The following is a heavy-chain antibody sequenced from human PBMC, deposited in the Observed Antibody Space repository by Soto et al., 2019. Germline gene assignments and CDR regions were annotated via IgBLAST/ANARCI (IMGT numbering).Heavy chain of an antibody. CDR3: ARVGPDTAMVTIYYYYGMDV. V-gene: IGHV1-69*01. Sequence: QVQLVQSGAEVKKPGSSVKVSCKASGGTFSSYAISWVRQAPGQGLEWMGGSIPIFGTANYAPKFQGRVTITADESPSTAYRELSSLRSEATAVYYCARVGPDTAMVTIYYYYGMDVWGQGTTVTVSS. J-gene: IGHJ6*02. CDR2: SIPIFGTA. CDR1: GGTFSSYA. D-gene: IGHD5-18*01.